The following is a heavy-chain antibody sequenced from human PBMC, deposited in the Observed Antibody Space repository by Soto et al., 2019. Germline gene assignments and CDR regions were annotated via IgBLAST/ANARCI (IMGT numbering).Heavy chain of an antibody. Sequence: SETLSHTCGVSGDSITSIYHWAWIRQPPGKGLEWIGYMYYGGRTNYNPSLKSRVTISVDTSKMQVSLKLSSVTAADTAVYFCARGTPSPLIVRSSRGPWFDPWGQGTLVPVSS. D-gene: IGHD2-15*01. V-gene: IGHV4-38-2*01. CDR3: ARGTPSPLIVRSSRGPWFDP. J-gene: IGHJ5*02. CDR1: GDSITSIYH. CDR2: MYYGGRT.